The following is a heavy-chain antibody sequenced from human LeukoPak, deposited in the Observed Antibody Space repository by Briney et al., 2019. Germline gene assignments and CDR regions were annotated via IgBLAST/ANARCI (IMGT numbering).Heavy chain of an antibody. CDR1: GFTFDDYA. CDR2: ISWNSGSI. Sequence: GGSLRLSCAASGFTFDDYAMHWVRQAPGKGLEWVSGISWNSGSIGYADSVKGRFTISRDNAKNSPYLQMNSLRAEDTALYYCAKDMKDYSSYGMDVGGQGTTVTVSS. V-gene: IGHV3-9*01. J-gene: IGHJ6*02. CDR3: AKDMKDYSSYGMDV.